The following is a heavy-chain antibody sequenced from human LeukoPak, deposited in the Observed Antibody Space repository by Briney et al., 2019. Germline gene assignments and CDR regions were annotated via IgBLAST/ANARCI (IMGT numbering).Heavy chain of an antibody. Sequence: GASVKVSCKSSGGTFSFYAINWVRQAPGQGLEWMGRIIPIPGMANYAQKFQGRVTITADSSTSTAYMEVSSLRSEDTAVYYCARFTVGPTGADYWGQGTLVTVSS. CDR2: IIPIPGMA. J-gene: IGHJ4*02. V-gene: IGHV1-69*04. CDR1: GGTFSFYA. CDR3: ARFTVGPTGADY. D-gene: IGHD1-26*01.